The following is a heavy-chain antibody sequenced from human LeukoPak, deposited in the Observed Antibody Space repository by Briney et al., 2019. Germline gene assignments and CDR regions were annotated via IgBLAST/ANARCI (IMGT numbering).Heavy chain of an antibody. Sequence: QPGGSLRLSCAASGFTFSSYGMHWVRQAPGKGLEWVAVISYDGSNKYYADSVKGRFTISRDNSKNTLYLQMGSLRPEDMAVYYCARVDSGSACASWGQGILVTVSS. D-gene: IGHD6-19*01. CDR2: ISYDGSNK. CDR3: ARVDSGSACAS. CDR1: GFTFSSYG. J-gene: IGHJ1*01. V-gene: IGHV3-30*03.